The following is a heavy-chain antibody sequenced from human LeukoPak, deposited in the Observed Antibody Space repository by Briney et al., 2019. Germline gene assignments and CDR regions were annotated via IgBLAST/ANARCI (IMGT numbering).Heavy chain of an antibody. CDR2: ISAYNGNT. Sequence: ASVKVSCKASGYTFTSYGISWVRQAPGQGLEWMGWISAYNGNTNYAQQLQGRVTMTTDTSTSTAYMELRSLRSDDTAVYYCARVWGSSVVGNRFDPWGQGTLVTVSS. CDR1: GYTFTSYG. J-gene: IGHJ5*02. D-gene: IGHD2-2*01. CDR3: ARVWGSSVVGNRFDP. V-gene: IGHV1-18*01.